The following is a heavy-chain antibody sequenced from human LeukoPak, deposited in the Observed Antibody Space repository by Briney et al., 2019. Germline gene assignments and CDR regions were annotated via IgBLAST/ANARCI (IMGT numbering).Heavy chain of an antibody. D-gene: IGHD1-20*01. J-gene: IGHJ6*02. CDR2: ISAYNGNT. CDR3: ARDRTYNWNFYGMDV. V-gene: IGHV1-18*01. Sequence: ASVKVSCKASGYTFTSYGISWVRQAPGQGLEWMGWISAYNGNTNYAQKLQGRVTMTTDTSTSTAYMELRSLRSDDTAVYYCARDRTYNWNFYGMDVWGQGTTVTVSS. CDR1: GYTFTSYG.